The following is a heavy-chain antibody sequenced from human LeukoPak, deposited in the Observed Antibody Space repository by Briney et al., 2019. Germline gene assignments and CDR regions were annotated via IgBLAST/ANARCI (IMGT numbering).Heavy chain of an antibody. J-gene: IGHJ4*02. Sequence: ASETLSLTCTVSGGSISSSSYSWGWIRQPPGKGLEWIGGIFFTGSTYYNPSLKSRVSISVDTSKNQFSLKLSSVTAADTAVYYCATELYYYDSSGYYGPYYFDYWGQGTLVTVSS. V-gene: IGHV4-39*01. CDR3: ATELYYYDSSGYYGPYYFDY. CDR1: GGSISSSSYS. D-gene: IGHD3-22*01. CDR2: IFFTGST.